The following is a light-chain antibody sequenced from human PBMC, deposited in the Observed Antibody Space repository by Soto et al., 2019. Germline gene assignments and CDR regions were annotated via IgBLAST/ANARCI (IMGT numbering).Light chain of an antibody. CDR2: DAS. V-gene: IGKV3-20*01. J-gene: IGKJ4*01. Sequence: EVVLTKSPGTLSLYTGERATLSCRASQTVRNNYLAWYQQKPGQAPRLLIYDASSRATGIPDRFSGGGSGTDFTLTISILEPEDFAVYYCQQVSSHPLTLCGGTKVDIK. CDR1: QTVRNNY. CDR3: QQVSSHPLT.